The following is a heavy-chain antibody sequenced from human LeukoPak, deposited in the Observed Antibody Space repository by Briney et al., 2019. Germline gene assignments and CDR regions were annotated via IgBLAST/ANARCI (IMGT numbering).Heavy chain of an antibody. J-gene: IGHJ4*02. CDR3: ARSEHIVVLTSTPASY. CDR2: ISYDGSNK. D-gene: IGHD2-21*02. Sequence: TGGSLRLSCAASGFTFSSYAMHWVRQAPGKGLEWVAVISYDGSNKYYADSVKGRFTISRDNSKNTVFMEMNSLKPEDTALYYCARSEHIVVLTSTPASYWGQGTLVTVSS. CDR1: GFTFSSYA. V-gene: IGHV3-30-3*01.